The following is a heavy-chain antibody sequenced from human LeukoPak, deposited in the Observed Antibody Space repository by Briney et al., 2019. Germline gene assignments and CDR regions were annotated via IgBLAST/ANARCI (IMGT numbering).Heavy chain of an antibody. CDR1: GFTLRSYV. J-gene: IGHJ3*02. Sequence: GGSLRLSCVASGFTLRSYVMNWVRQAPGKGLEWVSAVSGSGGSTYYADSVKGRFTISRDNSKNALYLQMKSLKADDTAVYYCARSFGYGVDAFDIWGQGTMVTVSS. CDR3: ARSFGYGVDAFDI. CDR2: VSGSGGST. V-gene: IGHV3-23*01. D-gene: IGHD5-18*01.